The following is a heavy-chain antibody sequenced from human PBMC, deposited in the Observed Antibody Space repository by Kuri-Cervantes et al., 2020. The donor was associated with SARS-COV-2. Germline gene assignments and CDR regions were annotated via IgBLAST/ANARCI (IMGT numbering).Heavy chain of an antibody. CDR1: GGSFSGYY. V-gene: IGHV4-34*01. Sequence: SQTLSLTCAVYGGSFSGYYWSWIRQPPGKGLEWIREINHSGSTNYNPSLKSRVTISVDTSKNQFSLKLSSVTAADTAVYYCARGGMVRFLYYWGQGTLVTVSS. CDR2: INHSGST. J-gene: IGHJ4*02. D-gene: IGHD3-3*01. CDR3: ARGGMVRFLYY.